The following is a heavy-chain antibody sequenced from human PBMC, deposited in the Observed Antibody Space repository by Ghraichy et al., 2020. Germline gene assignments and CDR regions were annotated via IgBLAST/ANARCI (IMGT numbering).Heavy chain of an antibody. CDR3: AGYGGNRQGNWFDP. V-gene: IGHV4-31*01. Sequence: SETLSLTCTVSGGSISSGGYYWSWIRQHPGKGLEWIGYIYYSGSTYYNPSLKSLVTISVDTSKNQFSLKLSSVTAADTAVYYCAGYGGNRQGNWFDPWGQGTLVTVSS. CDR2: IYYSGST. J-gene: IGHJ5*02. CDR1: GGSISSGGYY. D-gene: IGHD4-23*01.